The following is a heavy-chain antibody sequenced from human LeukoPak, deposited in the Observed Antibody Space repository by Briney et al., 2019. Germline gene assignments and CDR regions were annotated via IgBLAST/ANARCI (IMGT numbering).Heavy chain of an antibody. J-gene: IGHJ4*02. Sequence: ASVKVSCKASGGTFSSYTISWVRQAPGQGLKWMGGIFPVFGTRNYAQRFQGRVTITADESTSTAYVELSSLRSEDTAVYYCARAAPGEFSSISCYHDYWGQGTLVTVSS. CDR1: GGTFSSYT. V-gene: IGHV1-69*13. D-gene: IGHD2-2*01. CDR2: IFPVFGTR. CDR3: ARAAPGEFSSISCYHDY.